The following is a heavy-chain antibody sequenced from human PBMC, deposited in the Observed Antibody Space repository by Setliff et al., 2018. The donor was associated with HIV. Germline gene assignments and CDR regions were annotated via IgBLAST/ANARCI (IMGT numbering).Heavy chain of an antibody. CDR1: GFTFSSYA. CDR3: VKDRWYYDSSGYLDY. J-gene: IGHJ4*02. Sequence: GSLRLSCSASGFTFSSYAMHWVRQAPGKGLEYVSAITSNGGSTYYADSVKGRFTISRDNSKNTLYLQMSSLRAEDTAVYYCVKDRWYYDSSGYLDYWGQGTLVTVSS. V-gene: IGHV3-64D*09. D-gene: IGHD3-22*01. CDR2: ITSNGGST.